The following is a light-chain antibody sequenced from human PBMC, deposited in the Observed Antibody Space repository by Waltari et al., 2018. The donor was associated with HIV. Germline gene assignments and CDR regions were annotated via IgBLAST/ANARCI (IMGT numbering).Light chain of an antibody. CDR2: WAS. Sequence: DIVITHSPDPLPVPLGERATIYCTSSRSILYSSDNRNYLAWYQQKPRQPPKLLISWASTRESGVPDRFSGSGSGTDFTLTITRLQAEDVAVYHCQQYFRIPPTFGGGTKVEIK. CDR1: RSILYSSDNRNY. J-gene: IGKJ4*01. V-gene: IGKV4-1*01. CDR3: QQYFRIPPT.